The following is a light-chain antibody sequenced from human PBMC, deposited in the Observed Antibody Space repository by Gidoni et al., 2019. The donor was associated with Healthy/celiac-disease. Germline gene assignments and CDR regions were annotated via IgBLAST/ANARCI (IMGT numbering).Light chain of an antibody. J-gene: IGKJ4*01. CDR1: QSISSY. V-gene: IGKV1-39*01. CDR2: AAS. CDR3: QQSYSTLPLT. Sequence: DLQMTQSPSSLSASVGDRVTITCRASQSISSYLNWYQQKPGKAPKLLIYAASSLQSGVPSRFSGSGSGTDFTLTISSLQPEDFATYYCQQSYSTLPLTFGGGTKVEI.